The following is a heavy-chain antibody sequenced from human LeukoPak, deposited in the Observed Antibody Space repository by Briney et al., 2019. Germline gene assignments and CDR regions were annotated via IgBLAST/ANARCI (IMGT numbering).Heavy chain of an antibody. Sequence: GASVTVSFKASGYTFTSYGISWVRQAPGQGLEWMGWISAYNGNTNYAQKLQGRVTMTTDTSTSTAYMELRSLRSDDTAVYYCARAHYYGSGSYYSPDYYYYMDVWGKGTTVTVSS. V-gene: IGHV1-18*01. D-gene: IGHD3-10*01. CDR3: ARAHYYGSGSYYSPDYYYYMDV. CDR1: GYTFTSYG. CDR2: ISAYNGNT. J-gene: IGHJ6*03.